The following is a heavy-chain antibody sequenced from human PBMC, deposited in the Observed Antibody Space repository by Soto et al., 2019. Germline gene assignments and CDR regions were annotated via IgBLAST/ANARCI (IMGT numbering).Heavy chain of an antibody. CDR2: MHYSGST. D-gene: IGHD3-10*01. J-gene: IGHJ5*02. CDR1: GGSITNYNYY. CDR3: AKSGSPYFGGMGGWFDP. Sequence: QVQLQESGPGLVKPSETLSLTCIVSGGSITNYNYYWGWIHQPPGKGLEWLGSMHYSGSTYDNVSLKSRVTISVDTSKNHFSLRLSSVTAADTAVYYCAKSGSPYFGGMGGWFDPWGLGTLVTVSS. V-gene: IGHV4-39*02.